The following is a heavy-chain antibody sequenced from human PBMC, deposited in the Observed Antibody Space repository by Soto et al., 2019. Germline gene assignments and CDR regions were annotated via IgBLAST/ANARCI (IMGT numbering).Heavy chain of an antibody. V-gene: IGHV1-3*01. CDR2: INAGNGNT. J-gene: IGHJ4*02. CDR3: ARGPRGYYDSSGYYPLGY. Sequence: GASAKVSCKASGYTFTSYAMHWVRQAPGQRLEWMGWINAGNGNTKYSQKLQGRVTITRDTSASTAYMELSSLRSEDTAVYYCARGPRGYYDSSGYYPLGYWGQGTLVTVSS. CDR1: GYTFTSYA. D-gene: IGHD3-22*01.